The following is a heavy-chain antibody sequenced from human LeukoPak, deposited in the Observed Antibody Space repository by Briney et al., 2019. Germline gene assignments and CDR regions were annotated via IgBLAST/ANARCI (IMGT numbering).Heavy chain of an antibody. CDR2: IYTNGNT. Sequence: SETLSLTCTVSGGSISNYYWTWIRQPAGKGLEWIGRIYTNGNTNYNPSLKSRVTISVDKSKNQFSLKLSSVTAADTAVYYCARGSSSFPDYWGQGTLVTVSS. J-gene: IGHJ4*02. D-gene: IGHD6-13*01. V-gene: IGHV4-4*07. CDR1: GGSISNYY. CDR3: ARGSSSFPDY.